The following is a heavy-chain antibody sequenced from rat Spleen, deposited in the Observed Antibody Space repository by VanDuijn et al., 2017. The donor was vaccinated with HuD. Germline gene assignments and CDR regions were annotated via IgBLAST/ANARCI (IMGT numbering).Heavy chain of an antibody. V-gene: IGHV5-20*01. J-gene: IGHJ2*01. Sequence: EVQLAESGGVLVQPGRSLKLSCAASGFTFSNYYMAWVRQAPTKGLAWVATINYKGVKTYYRDSVKGRFTISRDNAKSTLYLQMNSLRSEDTATYYCTRENWVFDYWGQGVMVTVSS. CDR2: INYKGVKT. CDR3: TRENWVFDY. D-gene: IGHD5-1*01. CDR1: GFTFSNYY.